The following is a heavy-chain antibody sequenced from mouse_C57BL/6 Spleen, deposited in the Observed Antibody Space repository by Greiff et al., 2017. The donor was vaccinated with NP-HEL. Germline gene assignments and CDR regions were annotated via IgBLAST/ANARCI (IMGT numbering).Heavy chain of an antibody. Sequence: QVQLQQPGAELVKPGASVKMSCKASGYTFTSYWITWVKQRPGQGLEWIGDIYPGSGSTNYNEKFKSKATLTVETSSSTAYMQLSSLTSEDSAVYYCARRGRLGSSYAMDYWGQGTSVTVSS. J-gene: IGHJ4*01. CDR2: IYPGSGST. CDR1: GYTFTSYW. V-gene: IGHV1-55*01. D-gene: IGHD1-1*01. CDR3: ARRGRLGSSYAMDY.